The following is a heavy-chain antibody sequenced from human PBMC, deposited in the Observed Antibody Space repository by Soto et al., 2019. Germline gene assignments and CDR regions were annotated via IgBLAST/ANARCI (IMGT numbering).Heavy chain of an antibody. V-gene: IGHV6-1*01. J-gene: IGHJ6*02. D-gene: IGHD5-12*01. CDR1: GDSVSSNSAA. Sequence: SQTLSLTCAISGDSVSSNSAAWNWIRQSPSRGLEWLGRTYYRSKWYNDYAVSVKSRITINPDTSKNQFSLQLNSVTPEDTAVYYCASDSVFYSGYDYFQYYYGMDVWGQGTTVTVSS. CDR3: ASDSVFYSGYDYFQYYYGMDV. CDR2: TYYRSKWYN.